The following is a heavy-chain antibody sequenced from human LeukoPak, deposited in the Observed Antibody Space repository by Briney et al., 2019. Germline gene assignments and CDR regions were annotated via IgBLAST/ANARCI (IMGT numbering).Heavy chain of an antibody. CDR1: GYTFTGYY. V-gene: IGHV1-2*02. CDR2: VNPNSGGT. Sequence: ASVKVSCKASGYTFTGYYMHWVRQAPGQGLEWMGWVNPNSGGTNYAQKFQGRVTMTRDTSISTAYMELSRLRSDDTAVYYCARDNDYVWGSAFDYWGQVTLVTVSS. J-gene: IGHJ4*02. D-gene: IGHD3-16*01. CDR3: ARDNDYVWGSAFDY.